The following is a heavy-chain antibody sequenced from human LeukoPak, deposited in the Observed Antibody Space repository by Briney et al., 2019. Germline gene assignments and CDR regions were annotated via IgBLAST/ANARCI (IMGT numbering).Heavy chain of an antibody. Sequence: ASVKVSCKASGYTFTSYYMHWVRQAPGQGLEWMGIINPSGGSTSYARKFQGRVTMTRDMSTSTVYMELSSLRSEDTAVYYCARDGYDSSGYSLYYYYYMDVWGKGTTVTVSS. CDR2: INPSGGST. D-gene: IGHD3-22*01. CDR1: GYTFTSYY. CDR3: ARDGYDSSGYSLYYYYYMDV. V-gene: IGHV1-46*01. J-gene: IGHJ6*03.